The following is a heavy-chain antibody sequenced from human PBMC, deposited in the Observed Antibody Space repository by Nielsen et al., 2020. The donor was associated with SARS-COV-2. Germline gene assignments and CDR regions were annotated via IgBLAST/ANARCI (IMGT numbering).Heavy chain of an antibody. J-gene: IGHJ6*02. D-gene: IGHD3-10*01. CDR1: GGSVSSGSYY. CDR3: ARVRTLWFGYYYGMDV. V-gene: IGHV4-61*01. Sequence: SETLSLTCTVSGGSVSSGSYYWSWIRQPPGKGLEWIGYIYYSGSTNYNPSPKSRVTISVDTSKNQFSLKLSSVTAADTAVYYCARVRTLWFGYYYGMDVWGQGTTVTVSS. CDR2: IYYSGST.